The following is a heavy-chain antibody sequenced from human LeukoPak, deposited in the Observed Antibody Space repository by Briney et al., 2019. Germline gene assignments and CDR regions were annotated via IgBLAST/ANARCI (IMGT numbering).Heavy chain of an antibody. CDR1: GGSVSSGNYY. Sequence: SETLSLTCTVSGGSVSSGNYYWSWIRQPPGKGLEWIGYIYYSGSTNYNPSLKSRVTISVDTSKNQFSLKLSSVTAADTAVYYCARVRWLGGLDYWGQGTLVTVSS. V-gene: IGHV4-61*01. CDR3: ARVRWLGGLDY. D-gene: IGHD3-10*01. J-gene: IGHJ4*02. CDR2: IYYSGST.